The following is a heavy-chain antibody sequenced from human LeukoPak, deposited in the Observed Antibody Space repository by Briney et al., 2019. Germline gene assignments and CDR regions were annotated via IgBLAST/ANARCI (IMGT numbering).Heavy chain of an antibody. D-gene: IGHD4-17*01. J-gene: IGHJ1*01. V-gene: IGHV3-11*01. CDR2: ISSSGSTI. CDR1: GLTFSDYY. Sequence: GGSLRLSCAASGLTFSDYYMSWIRQAPGKGLEWVSYISSSGSTIYYADSVKGRFTISRDNAKNSLYLQMNSLRAEDTAVYYCASNRYGDYVSSVYFQHWSQGTLVTVSS. CDR3: ASNRYGDYVSSVYFQH.